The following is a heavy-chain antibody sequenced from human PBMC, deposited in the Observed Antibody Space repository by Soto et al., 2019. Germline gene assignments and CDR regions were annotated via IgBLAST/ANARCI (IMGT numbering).Heavy chain of an antibody. Sequence: SVKVSCKASGGTFSSYAISWVRQAPGQGLEWMGGIIPIFGTANYAQKFQGRVTITADESTSTAYMELSSLRSEDTAVYYCARPKYCYDSSGYLGAHGMDVWGQGTTVTVSS. D-gene: IGHD3-22*01. CDR1: GGTFSSYA. J-gene: IGHJ6*02. CDR2: IIPIFGTA. V-gene: IGHV1-69*13. CDR3: ARPKYCYDSSGYLGAHGMDV.